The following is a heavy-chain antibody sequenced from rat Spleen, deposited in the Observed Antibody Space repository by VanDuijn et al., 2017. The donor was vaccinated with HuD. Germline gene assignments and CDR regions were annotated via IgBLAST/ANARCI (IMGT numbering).Heavy chain of an antibody. CDR2: ISYGDSSRHSST. Sequence: EVQLVESGGGLVQPGRSLKLSCAASGFTFSDYGMAWVRQAPTKGLEWVATISYGDSSRHSSTYYRDSVKGRFTISRDNATSTLYLQMDSLRSEETATYYCARDSSYGFAYWGQGTLVTVSS. V-gene: IGHV5-29*01. CDR3: ARDSSYGFAY. D-gene: IGHD1-8*01. J-gene: IGHJ3*01. CDR1: GFTFSDYG.